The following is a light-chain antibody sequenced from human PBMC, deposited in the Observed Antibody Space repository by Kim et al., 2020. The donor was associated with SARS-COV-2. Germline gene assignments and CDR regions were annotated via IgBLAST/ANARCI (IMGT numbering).Light chain of an antibody. V-gene: IGLV2-14*04. CDR3: SSYTNSNTWV. J-gene: IGLJ3*02. Sequence: GQSITISCTGTSSDVGGYNFVSWYQQQPGKAPKLMIYDVSKRPSGVSNRFSGSKSANTASLTISGLQAEDEADYYCSSYTNSNTWVFGGGTQLTVL. CDR1: SSDVGGYNF. CDR2: DVS.